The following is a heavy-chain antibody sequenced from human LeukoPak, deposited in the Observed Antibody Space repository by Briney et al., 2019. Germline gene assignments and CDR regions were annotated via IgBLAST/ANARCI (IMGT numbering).Heavy chain of an antibody. CDR1: GFTFRTFA. CDR2: ISNDGNKK. D-gene: IGHD3-10*01. Sequence: PGGSLRLSCAASGFTFRTFAMHWVRQAPGKGLEWVAVISNDGNKKYYADSVKGRFTISRDTPSNTLYLQMNSLRPEDTALYYCVRYSGYGSGDYWGQGTLVTVSS. J-gene: IGHJ4*02. V-gene: IGHV3-30*14. CDR3: VRYSGYGSGDY.